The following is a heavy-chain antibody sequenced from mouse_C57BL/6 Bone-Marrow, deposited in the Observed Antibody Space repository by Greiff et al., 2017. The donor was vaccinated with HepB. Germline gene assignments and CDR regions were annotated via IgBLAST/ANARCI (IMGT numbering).Heavy chain of an antibody. CDR1: GFTFSSYA. J-gene: IGHJ1*03. V-gene: IGHV5-9-1*02. Sequence: EVKVVESGEGLVKPGGSLKLSCAASGFTFSSYAMSWVRQTPEKRLEWVAYISSGGDYIYYADTVKGRFTISRDNARNTLYLQMSSLKSEDTAMYYCTKVLAAFDVWGTGTPVTVSS. CDR3: TKVLAAFDV. CDR2: ISSGGDYI. D-gene: IGHD1-3*01.